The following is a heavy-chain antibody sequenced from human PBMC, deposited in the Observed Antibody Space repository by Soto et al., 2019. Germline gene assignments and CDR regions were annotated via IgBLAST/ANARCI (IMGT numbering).Heavy chain of an antibody. CDR2: ISAYNGNT. V-gene: IGHV1-18*01. CDR1: GYTFTSYG. Sequence: SVKVSCKASGYTFTSYGISWVRQAPGQGLEWMGWISAYNGNTNYAQMLQGRVTMTTDTSTSTAYMELRSLRSDDTAVYYCARVFYDFWSGYYTPTFFDYWGQGTLVTVSS. D-gene: IGHD3-3*01. CDR3: ARVFYDFWSGYYTPTFFDY. J-gene: IGHJ4*02.